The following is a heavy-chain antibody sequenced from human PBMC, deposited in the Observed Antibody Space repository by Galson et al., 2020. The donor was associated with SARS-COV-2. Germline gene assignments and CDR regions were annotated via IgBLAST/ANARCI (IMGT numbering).Heavy chain of an antibody. D-gene: IGHD6-13*01. CDR3: TRARCGSNCFDY. CDR1: GLTFTDSW. J-gene: IGHJ4*02. CDR2: INSGGGAT. V-gene: IGHV3-74*01. Sequence: GGSLRLSCAASGLTFTDSWIYWVRQAPGKGLVWVSRINSGGGATHYADSVKGRFTVSRDNAKKTVSLQMNSLRAEDTGVYYCTRARCGSNCFDYWGPGALVTVSS.